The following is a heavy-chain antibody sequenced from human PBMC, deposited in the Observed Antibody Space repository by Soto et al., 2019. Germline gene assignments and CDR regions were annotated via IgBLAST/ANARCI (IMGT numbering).Heavy chain of an antibody. CDR1: GGSISSGGYY. Sequence: SETLSLTCTVSGGSISSGGYYWSWIRQHPGKGLEWIGYIYYSGSTYYNPSLKSRVTISVDTSKNQFSLKLSSVTAADTAVYYCAREGLVPAAIWFDPWGQGTLVTVSS. CDR3: AREGLVPAAIWFDP. V-gene: IGHV4-31*03. D-gene: IGHD2-2*01. CDR2: IYYSGST. J-gene: IGHJ5*02.